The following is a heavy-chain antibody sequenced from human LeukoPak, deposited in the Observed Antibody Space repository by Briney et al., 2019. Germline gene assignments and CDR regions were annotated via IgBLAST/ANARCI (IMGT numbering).Heavy chain of an antibody. V-gene: IGHV4-61*02. J-gene: IGHJ6*02. CDR2: IYTSGST. CDR3: ARDRMAAAGTYYGINV. CDR1: GCTISGGTY. D-gene: IGHD6-13*01. Sequence: PSETLSLTCTASGCTISGGTYWSWIRPPAGKGLEWIGLIYTSGSTNYNHSVKGRVTISVDTSKNQFSLKLSSVTAADTAVYYCARDRMAAAGTYYGINVWGQGTTVTVSS.